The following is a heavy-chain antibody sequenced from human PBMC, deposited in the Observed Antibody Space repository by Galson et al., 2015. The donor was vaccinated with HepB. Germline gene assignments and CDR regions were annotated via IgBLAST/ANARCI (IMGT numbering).Heavy chain of an antibody. D-gene: IGHD6-13*01. J-gene: IGHJ4*02. Sequence: SVKVSCKASGFNFKNFGITWVRQAPGQGLEWMGRINPYDGNTNYVQRLQDRITMTTDTSTSTAYMELRSLRSDDTAVYYCATLGPSAGFFVYWGQGTLVTVSS. CDR1: GFNFKNFG. CDR3: ATLGPSAGFFVY. V-gene: IGHV1-18*01. CDR2: INPYDGNT.